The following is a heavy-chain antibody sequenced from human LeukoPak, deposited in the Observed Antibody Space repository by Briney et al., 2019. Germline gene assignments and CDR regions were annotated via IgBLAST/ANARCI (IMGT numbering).Heavy chain of an antibody. V-gene: IGHV4-4*02. CDR2: IHHSGSI. J-gene: IGHJ4*02. CDR3: ARGGDRSFYY. CDR1: GVSISSNLW. D-gene: IGHD3-10*01. Sequence: PSGTLSLTCAVSGVSISSNLWWTWVRQPPGKGLEWIAEIHHSGSINYNPSLKSRVTISVDKAKNQFSLNLNSVTAADTAVYYCARGGDRSFYYWGQGTLVTVSS.